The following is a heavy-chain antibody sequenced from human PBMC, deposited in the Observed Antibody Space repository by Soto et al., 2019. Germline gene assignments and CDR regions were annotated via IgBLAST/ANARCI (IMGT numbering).Heavy chain of an antibody. CDR3: ATRFLGWPN. CDR2: IYSGGST. D-gene: IGHD3-3*01. J-gene: IGHJ4*02. Sequence: EVQLVESGGGLIQPGGSLRLSCAASGFTVSNNYMSWVRQAPGKGLEWVSLIYSGGSTYYADSVKGRYTISRDNSKNTLYLQMNSLRVDGTAVYYCATRFLGWPNWGQGTLVTVSS. V-gene: IGHV3-53*01. CDR1: GFTVSNNY.